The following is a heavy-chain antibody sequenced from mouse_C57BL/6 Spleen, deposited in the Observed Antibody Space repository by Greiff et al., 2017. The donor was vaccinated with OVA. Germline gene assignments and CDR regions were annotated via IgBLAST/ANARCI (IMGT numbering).Heavy chain of an antibody. Sequence: QVQLQQSGPELVKPGASVKISCKASGYAFSSSWMNWVKQRPGKGLEWIGRIYPGDGDTNYNGKFKGKATLTAEKSSSTAYMQLRSLTSEDAAVYFCAREGDYGSVYWYFDVWGTGTTVTVSS. J-gene: IGHJ1*03. D-gene: IGHD1-1*01. CDR3: AREGDYGSVYWYFDV. CDR2: IYPGDGDT. CDR1: GYAFSSSW. V-gene: IGHV1-82*01.